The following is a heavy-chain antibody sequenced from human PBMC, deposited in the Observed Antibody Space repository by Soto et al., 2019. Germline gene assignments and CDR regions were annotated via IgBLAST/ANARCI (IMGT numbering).Heavy chain of an antibody. Sequence: EVQLVESGGGLFQPGGSLRLSCEASGFTFSTYWMHWVRQAPGQGLVWLSRINADGRTTNYADSVRGRFTTSRDNAKNTLFLQVNSLRAEDTAVYYCATAGQFRFDNWGQGALGTVSS. CDR1: GFTFSTYW. J-gene: IGHJ4*02. V-gene: IGHV3-74*01. CDR2: INADGRTT. CDR3: ATAGQFRFDN. D-gene: IGHD2-21*01.